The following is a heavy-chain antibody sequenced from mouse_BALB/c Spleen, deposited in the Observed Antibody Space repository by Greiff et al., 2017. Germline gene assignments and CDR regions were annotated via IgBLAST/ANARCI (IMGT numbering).Heavy chain of an antibody. CDR3: ARWGFYYGSNNAMDY. D-gene: IGHD1-1*01. CDR1: GFTFSSFG. Sequence: EVHLVESGGGLVQPGGSRKLSCAASGFTFSSFGMHWVRQAPEKGLEWVAYISSGSSTIYYADTVKGRFTISRDNPKNTLFLQMTSLRSEDTAMYYCARWGFYYGSNNAMDYWGQGTSVTVSS. CDR2: ISSGSSTI. J-gene: IGHJ4*01. V-gene: IGHV5-17*02.